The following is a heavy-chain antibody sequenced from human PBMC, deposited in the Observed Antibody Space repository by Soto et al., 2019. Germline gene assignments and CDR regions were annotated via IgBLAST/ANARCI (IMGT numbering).Heavy chain of an antibody. Sequence: QVQLVQSGAEVKTPGSSVRVSCKASGGTFSTYALSWVRQATGQGLEWMGGIIPSLGSANYAQRFRDRVTITADKSTRTGYMELSGLRSDDKDVYYCARDRVAGTERWFDPWGQGTLVTVSS. CDR1: GGTFSTYA. CDR3: ARDRVAGTERWFDP. D-gene: IGHD6-19*01. V-gene: IGHV1-69*06. CDR2: IIPSLGSA. J-gene: IGHJ5*02.